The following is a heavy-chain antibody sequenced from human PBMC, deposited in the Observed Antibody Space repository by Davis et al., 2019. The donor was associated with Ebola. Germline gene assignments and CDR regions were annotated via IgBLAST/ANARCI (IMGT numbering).Heavy chain of an antibody. V-gene: IGHV3-30*07. J-gene: IGHJ5*02. D-gene: IGHD3-3*01. CDR1: GFIFSNFA. CDR3: TKDFTIST. Sequence: GESLKISCAASGFIFSNFAMHWVRQAPGKGLEWVAVVSFDGTNQYYADSVKGRFTISRDKSKNMLYREMNSVRAEDTATYYCTKDFTISTWGQGTLVTVSS. CDR2: VSFDGTNQ.